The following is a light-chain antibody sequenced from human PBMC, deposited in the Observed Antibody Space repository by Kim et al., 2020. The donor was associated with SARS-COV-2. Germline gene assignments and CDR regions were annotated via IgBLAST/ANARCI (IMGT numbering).Light chain of an antibody. CDR1: SSDVGGYKY. V-gene: IGLV2-14*01. CDR2: EVS. Sequence: QAITTSCTGTSSDVGGYKYVSWDQQHPGKAPKLVIDEVSNRPSGVSNRFSGSKSGNTASLTISGLQAEDEADYYCSSYIRGSTNYVFGTGTKVTVL. J-gene: IGLJ1*01. CDR3: SSYIRGSTNYV.